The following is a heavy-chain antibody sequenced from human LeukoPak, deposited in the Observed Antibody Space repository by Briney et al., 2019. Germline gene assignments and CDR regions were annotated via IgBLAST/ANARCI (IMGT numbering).Heavy chain of an antibody. D-gene: IGHD2-2*01. Sequence: SVKVSCKASGGIFSSYAISWVRQAPGQGLEWMGGIIPIFGTANYAQKFQGRVTITADESTSTAYMELSSLRSEDTAVYYCARGRIVVVPAAMGYGWFDPWGQGTLVTVSS. V-gene: IGHV1-69*13. CDR1: GGIFSSYA. J-gene: IGHJ5*02. CDR2: IIPIFGTA. CDR3: ARGRIVVVPAAMGYGWFDP.